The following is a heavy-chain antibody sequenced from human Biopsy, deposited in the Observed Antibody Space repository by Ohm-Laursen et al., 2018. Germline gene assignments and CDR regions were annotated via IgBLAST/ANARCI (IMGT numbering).Heavy chain of an antibody. CDR1: AGYFSGYY. Sequence: SDTLSFTCAVYAGYFSGYYWSWLRQSPGMGLEWIGEINPSGGTNYNPSLAGRVSISLDTSKTHLALKLSFVTAADTAVYYCASVAGPRTDYYYSNMDVWGRGTTVTVSS. CDR3: ASVAGPRTDYYYSNMDV. CDR2: INPSGGT. J-gene: IGHJ6*02. V-gene: IGHV4-34*01. D-gene: IGHD2-2*01.